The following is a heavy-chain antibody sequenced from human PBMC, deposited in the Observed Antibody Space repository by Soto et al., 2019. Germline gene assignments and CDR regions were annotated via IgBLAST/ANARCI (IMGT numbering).Heavy chain of an antibody. CDR1: GGSFSGYY. CDR3: EREPQTSSGWYGGLDP. J-gene: IGHJ5*02. Sequence: SETLSLTCAVYGGSFSGYYWSWIRQPPGKGLEWIGEINHSGSTNYNPSLKSRVTISVDTSKNQFSLKLSSVTAADTAVYYCEREPQTSSGWYGGLDPWGQGTLVTVSS. D-gene: IGHD6-19*01. V-gene: IGHV4-34*01. CDR2: INHSGST.